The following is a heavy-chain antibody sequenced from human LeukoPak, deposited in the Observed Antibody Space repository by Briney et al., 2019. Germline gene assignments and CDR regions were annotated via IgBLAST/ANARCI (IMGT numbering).Heavy chain of an antibody. V-gene: IGHV1-18*01. D-gene: IGHD4-17*01. CDR2: ISAYNGNT. Sequence: GASVRVSCKASGYTFTSYGISWVRQAPGQGLEWMGWISAYNGNTNYAQKLQGRVTMTTDTSTSTAYMELRSLRSDDTAVYYCARQGRDYGLPYFDYWGQGTLVTVSS. CDR3: ARQGRDYGLPYFDY. CDR1: GYTFTSYG. J-gene: IGHJ4*02.